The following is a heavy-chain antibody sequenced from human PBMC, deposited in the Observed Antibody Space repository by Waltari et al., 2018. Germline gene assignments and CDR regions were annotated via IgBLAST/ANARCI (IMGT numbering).Heavy chain of an antibody. CDR1: GGSISSHY. J-gene: IGHJ2*01. V-gene: IGHV4-59*11. CDR2: IYYSGST. CDR3: ARGDSSRNWYFDL. D-gene: IGHD6-19*01. Sequence: QVQLQESGPGLVKPSETLSLTCTVSGGSISSHYWSWIRQPPGKGLEWIGYIYYSGSTNCNPPLKSRVTISVDTSKNQCSLKLSSVTAADTAVYYCARGDSSRNWYFDLWGRGTLVTVSS.